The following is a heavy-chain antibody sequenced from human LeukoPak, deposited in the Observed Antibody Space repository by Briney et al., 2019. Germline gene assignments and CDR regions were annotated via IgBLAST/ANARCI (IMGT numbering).Heavy chain of an antibody. Sequence: SETLTLTCTVSGGSISSSGYYWGWIRQPPGKGLEWIGSIYHSGSTYYNPSLKSRVTISVDTSKNQFSLKLSSVTAADTAVYYCARGVARSSKFHFSYYFDYWGQGTLVTVSS. J-gene: IGHJ4*02. D-gene: IGHD6-6*01. CDR3: ARGVARSSKFHFSYYFDY. V-gene: IGHV4-39*07. CDR2: IYHSGST. CDR1: GGSISSSGYY.